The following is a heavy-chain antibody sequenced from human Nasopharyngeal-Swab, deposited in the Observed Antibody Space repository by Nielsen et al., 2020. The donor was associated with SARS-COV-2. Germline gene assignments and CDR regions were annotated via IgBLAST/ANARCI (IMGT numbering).Heavy chain of an antibody. CDR2: IYYTGNT. D-gene: IGHD3-22*01. J-gene: IGHJ4*02. Sequence: SETLSLTCTVSGGSIRSSSYYWGWIRQPPGKGLEWIGSIYYTGNTYYNPSLKSRLTMLIDTSNNQLSLKLNSVTAADTAVYYCARDRESSGYYQTFDYWGQGTLVTVSP. CDR1: GGSIRSSSYY. V-gene: IGHV4-39*07. CDR3: ARDRESSGYYQTFDY.